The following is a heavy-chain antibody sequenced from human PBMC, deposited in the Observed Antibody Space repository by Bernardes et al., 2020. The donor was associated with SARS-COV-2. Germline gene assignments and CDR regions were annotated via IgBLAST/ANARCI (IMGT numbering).Heavy chain of an antibody. CDR2: IFYNGNT. CDR3: ARFWTGFSKGLDV. D-gene: IGHD3-9*01. Sequence: SETLSLTCSVSGGSVNNGGYYWSWIRQSPEKGLEWIGSIFYNGNTNHNPSLKSRLTISVDTSKNQFSLKLSSVTAADTAVYYCARFWTGFSKGLDVWGRGTTVTVSS. CDR1: GGSVNNGGYY. J-gene: IGHJ6*02. V-gene: IGHV4-61*08.